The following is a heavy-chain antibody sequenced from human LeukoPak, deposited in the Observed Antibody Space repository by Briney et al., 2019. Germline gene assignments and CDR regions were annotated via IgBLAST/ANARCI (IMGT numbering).Heavy chain of an antibody. J-gene: IGHJ3*02. CDR2: ITNNGGLT. V-gene: IGHV3-64*01. D-gene: IGHD2-8*01. CDR3: ARVATNDRRNAFDI. CDR1: GFTFATYA. Sequence: GGSLRLSCAASGFTFATYAMHWVRQAPGKGLEFVSAITNNGGLTYYANSVKGRFTISRDNPKNTLYLQMGSLRAEDMAVYYCARVATNDRRNAFDIWGQGTMVTVSS.